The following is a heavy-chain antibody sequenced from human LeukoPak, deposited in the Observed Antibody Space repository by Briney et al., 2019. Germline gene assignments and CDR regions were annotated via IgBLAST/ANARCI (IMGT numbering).Heavy chain of an antibody. Sequence: GSLRLSCAAYGFTFSDYYMSWIRQPPGKGLEWIGSIYYSGNTYYNASLKSQVSISIDTSKNQFSLRLTSVTAADTAVYYCARQTGSGLFILPGGQGTLVTVSS. CDR3: ARQTGSGLFILP. J-gene: IGHJ4*02. CDR1: GFTFSDYY. CDR2: IYYSGNT. D-gene: IGHD3/OR15-3a*01. V-gene: IGHV4-39*01.